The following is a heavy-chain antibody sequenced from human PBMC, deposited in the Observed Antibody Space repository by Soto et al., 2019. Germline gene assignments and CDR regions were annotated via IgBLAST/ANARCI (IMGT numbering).Heavy chain of an antibody. V-gene: IGHV4-30-2*01. CDR2: ISHGGSP. CDR3: ARGHYYYAMDV. CDR1: GGSVSSGVFS. Sequence: QLKLQESGSGVVKPSQTLSLTCAVSGGSVSSGVFSWHCIRQPHGQGLEWIGYISHGGSPHDTPSLRGRVSISVDRSTNVISLNLTSMTPADTAVYVCARGHYYYAMDVWGQGTTVTVSS. J-gene: IGHJ6*02.